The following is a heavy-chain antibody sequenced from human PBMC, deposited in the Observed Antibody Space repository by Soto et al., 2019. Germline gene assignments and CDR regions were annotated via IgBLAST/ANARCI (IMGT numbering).Heavy chain of an antibody. J-gene: IGHJ6*02. CDR3: ARDSYDILTGSPYYFYYYGMDV. V-gene: IGHV1-18*01. CDR1: GYTFTSYG. CDR2: ISAYNGNT. D-gene: IGHD3-9*01. Sequence: ASVKVSCKASGYTFTSYGISWVRQAPGQGLEWMGWISAYNGNTNYAQKLQGRVTMTTDTSTSTAYMEPRSLRSDDTAVYYCARDSYDILTGSPYYFYYYGMDVWGQGTTVTVSS.